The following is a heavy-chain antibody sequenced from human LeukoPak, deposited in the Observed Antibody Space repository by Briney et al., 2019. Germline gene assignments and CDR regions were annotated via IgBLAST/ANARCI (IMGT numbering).Heavy chain of an antibody. Sequence: SETLSLTCSVFGGSISSASYYWSWIRQPAGKGLEWIGRVYNSGSTNYNPSLKSRVTISLDTSKNQFFLNLSSVTAADTAVYYCASEEIYDILTGYYGFDYWGQGTLVTVSS. CDR1: GGSISSASYY. V-gene: IGHV4-61*02. CDR3: ASEEIYDILTGYYGFDY. J-gene: IGHJ4*02. D-gene: IGHD3-9*01. CDR2: VYNSGST.